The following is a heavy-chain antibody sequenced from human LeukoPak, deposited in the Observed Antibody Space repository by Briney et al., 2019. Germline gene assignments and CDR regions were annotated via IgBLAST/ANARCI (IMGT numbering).Heavy chain of an antibody. CDR1: GGSISSYY. Sequence: SETLSLTCTVSGGSISSYYWNWIRQPAGKGLEWIGRIYTSGSTNYNPSLKSRVTMSVDTSKNQFSLKLSSVTAADTAVYYCARDYYDSSGYYYYNYWGQGTLVTVSS. J-gene: IGHJ4*02. CDR3: ARDYYDSSGYYYYNY. CDR2: IYTSGST. V-gene: IGHV4-4*07. D-gene: IGHD3-22*01.